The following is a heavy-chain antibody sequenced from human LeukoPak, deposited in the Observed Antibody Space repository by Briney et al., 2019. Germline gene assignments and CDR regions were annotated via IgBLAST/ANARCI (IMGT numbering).Heavy chain of an antibody. J-gene: IGHJ1*01. Sequence: EASVKVSCKASGGTFSSYAISWVRQAPGQGLEWMGGIIPIFGTANYAQKFQGRVTITTDESTSTAYMELSSLRSEDTAVYYCAQYYYDSSGYYPGYFQHWGQGTLVTVSS. CDR3: AQYYYDSSGYYPGYFQH. CDR2: IIPIFGTA. V-gene: IGHV1-69*05. D-gene: IGHD3-22*01. CDR1: GGTFSSYA.